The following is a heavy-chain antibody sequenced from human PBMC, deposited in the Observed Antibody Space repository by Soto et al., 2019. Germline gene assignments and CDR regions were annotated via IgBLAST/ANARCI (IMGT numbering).Heavy chain of an antibody. J-gene: IGHJ4*02. CDR2: IYPGDSDT. CDR1: GYSFTKYW. D-gene: IGHD1-26*01. Sequence: PGESLKISCKGSGYSFTKYWIGWVRQMPGKGLEWMGIIYPGDSDTRYSPSFQGQVTISADRSINTAYLHWSSLKASDTAIYYCERTYGGTPPPLYYFALGGQGSWVTVSS. V-gene: IGHV5-51*01. CDR3: ERTYGGTPPPLYYFAL.